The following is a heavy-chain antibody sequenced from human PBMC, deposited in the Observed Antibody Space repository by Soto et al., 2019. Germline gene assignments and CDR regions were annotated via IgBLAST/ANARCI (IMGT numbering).Heavy chain of an antibody. CDR3: VKNRGCGSYTTWSFAS. Sequence: EVQLLDSGGGLVQPGGSLRLSCAASGFTFSCCAMSWVRQAPGKGLEWVSTIHGDGDYMQYTDSVKGRFTISRDNSRNTLYLQMDSLRGDDTAVYYFVKNRGCGSYTTWSFASWGRGTLVTVSS. J-gene: IGHJ2*01. CDR2: IHGDGDYM. D-gene: IGHD1-26*01. V-gene: IGHV3-23*01. CDR1: GFTFSCCA.